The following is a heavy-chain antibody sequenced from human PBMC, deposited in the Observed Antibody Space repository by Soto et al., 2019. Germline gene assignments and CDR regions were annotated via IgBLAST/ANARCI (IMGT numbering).Heavy chain of an antibody. J-gene: IGHJ6*02. V-gene: IGHV3-30-3*01. Sequence: GGSLRLSCAASGFTFSSSAMHWVRQAPGKGLEWVAVISYDGSNKYYADSVKGRFTISRDNSKNTLYLQMNSLRAEDTAVYYCARGTTGGTTVSINFYYYYGMDVWGQGTTVTVSS. CDR3: ARGTTGGTTVSINFYYYYGMDV. CDR1: GFTFSSSA. CDR2: ISYDGSNK. D-gene: IGHD4-17*01.